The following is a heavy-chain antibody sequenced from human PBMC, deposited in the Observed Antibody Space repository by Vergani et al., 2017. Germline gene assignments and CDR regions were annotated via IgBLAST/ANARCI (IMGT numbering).Heavy chain of an antibody. V-gene: IGHV3-30*03. J-gene: IGHJ1*01. Sequence: QVHLVESGGGVVQPGRSLRLSCVVSGFTPSYYGMTWVRQAPGKGLEWVAVISYDGTQKYYADSVKGRFTISRDNSKSTLYLQMNSLRTEDTAVYYCATKSCGTPGCQIGYFREWGQGTLVTVSS. D-gene: IGHD1-1*01. CDR1: GFTPSYYG. CDR3: ATKSCGTPGCQIGYFRE. CDR2: ISYDGTQK.